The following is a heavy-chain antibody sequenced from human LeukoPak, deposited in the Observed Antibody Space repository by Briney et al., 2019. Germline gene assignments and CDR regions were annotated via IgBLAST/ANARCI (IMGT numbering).Heavy chain of an antibody. CDR3: ARHLSSITSCPNY. CDR2: INPNSGGT. CDR1: GYTFTGYY. V-gene: IGHV1-2*02. J-gene: IGHJ4*02. Sequence: ASVKVSCKASGYTFTGYYMHWVRQAPGQGLEWMGWINPNSGGTNYAQKFQGRVTMTRDKSISTAYLQWSSLKASDTAMYYCARHLSSITSCPNYWGPGTLVTVSS. D-gene: IGHD2-2*01.